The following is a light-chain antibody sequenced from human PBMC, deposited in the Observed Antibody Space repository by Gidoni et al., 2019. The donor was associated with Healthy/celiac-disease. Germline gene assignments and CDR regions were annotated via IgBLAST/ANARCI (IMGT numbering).Light chain of an antibody. CDR3: CSYAGSYTFGV. V-gene: IGLV2-11*01. CDR2: DVN. J-gene: IGLJ3*02. CDR1: SSDVGDYNY. Sequence: QSALTQPRSVSGSPGQSVTIPCTGTSSDVGDYNYVSWYQQHPGKAPKLIIYDVNKRPSGVPDRFSGSKSGITASLTISGLQAEDEADYYCCSYAGSYTFGVFGGGTKLTVL.